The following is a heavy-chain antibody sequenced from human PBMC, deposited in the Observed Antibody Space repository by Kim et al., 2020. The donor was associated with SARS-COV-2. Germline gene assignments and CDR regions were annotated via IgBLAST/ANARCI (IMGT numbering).Heavy chain of an antibody. CDR3: AKDRQVHYDFWGGGDY. D-gene: IGHD3-3*01. V-gene: IGHV3-30*02. J-gene: IGHJ4*02. Sequence: DPVKGRFAISRDNSKNTLFLQMNSLRVEDAAVYYCAKDRQVHYDFWGGGDYWGQGTLVTVSS.